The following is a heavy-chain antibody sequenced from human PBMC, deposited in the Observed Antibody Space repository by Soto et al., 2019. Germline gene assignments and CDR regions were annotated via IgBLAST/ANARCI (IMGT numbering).Heavy chain of an antibody. D-gene: IGHD4-17*01. CDR2: ISGSGGST. J-gene: IGHJ6*03. CDR1: GFTLSSYA. Sequence: GGSLRLSCAASGFTLSSYAMSWVRQAPGKGLEWVSAISGSGGSTYYADSVKGRFTISRDNSKNTLYLQMNSLRAEDTAVYYCAKLIEDYVSSYMDDWGKGTTVTVSS. CDR3: AKLIEDYVSSYMDD. V-gene: IGHV3-23*01.